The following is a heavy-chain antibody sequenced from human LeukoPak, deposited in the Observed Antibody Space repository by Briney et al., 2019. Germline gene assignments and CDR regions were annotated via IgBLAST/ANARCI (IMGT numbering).Heavy chain of an antibody. D-gene: IGHD3-10*01. J-gene: IGHJ3*02. CDR1: GFTFSSYA. CDR2: ISYDGSNK. Sequence: GGSLRLSCAASGFTFSSYAMHWVRQAPGKGLEWVAVISYDGSNKYYADSVKGRFTISRDNSKNTLYLQMNSLRAEDTAVYYCARVRRRRTMVDAFDIWGQGTMVTVSS. CDR3: ARVRRRRTMVDAFDI. V-gene: IGHV3-30-3*01.